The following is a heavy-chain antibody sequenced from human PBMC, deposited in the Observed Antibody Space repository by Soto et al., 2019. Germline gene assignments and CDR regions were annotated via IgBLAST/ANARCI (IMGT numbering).Heavy chain of an antibody. D-gene: IGHD6-6*01. Sequence: QVQLVQSGAEVKKPGSSVKVSCKASGGTFSSYAISWVRQAPGQGLEWMGGIIAIFGTADYAQKFQGRVTITADEPTSTSYMELSSLRSEDTAVYYCANPQSIQDSYYGMDVWGQGTTVTVSS. V-gene: IGHV1-69*12. CDR2: IIAIFGTA. CDR1: GGTFSSYA. CDR3: ANPQSIQDSYYGMDV. J-gene: IGHJ6*02.